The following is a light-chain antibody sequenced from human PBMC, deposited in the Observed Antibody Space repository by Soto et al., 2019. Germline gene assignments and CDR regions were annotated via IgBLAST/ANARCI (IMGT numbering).Light chain of an antibody. J-gene: IGKJ2*01. Sequence: EIVLTQSPATLSLSPGERATLSCRASQSVSVYLAWYQQKPGQAPRLLIYDASNRATGIPARFSGSGSGTDFTLTISSLGPVDFAVYFCQQRSSWPQTLGQGTKREFK. V-gene: IGKV3-11*01. CDR3: QQRSSWPQT. CDR1: QSVSVY. CDR2: DAS.